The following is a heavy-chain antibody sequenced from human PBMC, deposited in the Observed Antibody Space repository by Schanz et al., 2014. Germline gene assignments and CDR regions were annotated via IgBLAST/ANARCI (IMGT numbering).Heavy chain of an antibody. J-gene: IGHJ4*02. D-gene: IGHD6-19*01. CDR1: GFTFSSHW. V-gene: IGHV3-74*02. Sequence: VQLVESGGGVVQPGGSLRLSCAASGFTFSSHWMHWVRQDPGKGLVWVARINSVGSNTDYADSVTGRFTISRDNAKSSLYLQMNSLRVEDTAVYYCAASSGWHPSTDYWGQGTLVTVSS. CDR2: INSVGSNT. CDR3: AASSGWHPSTDY.